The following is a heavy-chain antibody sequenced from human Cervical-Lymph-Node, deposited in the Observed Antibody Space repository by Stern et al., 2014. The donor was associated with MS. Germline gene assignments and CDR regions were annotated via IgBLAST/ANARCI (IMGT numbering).Heavy chain of an antibody. CDR1: GGTFSTYA. Sequence: VQLAESGAEVKKPGSSAKVSCKASGGTFSTYAINWVRQAPGQGLEWMGGIIPIVGTAHYAQQFQGRVTITTDESTSTAYMELSSLRSEDTAVYYCARDSERMTYLDYWGQGTLVTVSS. J-gene: IGHJ4*02. D-gene: IGHD1-1*01. V-gene: IGHV1-69*01. CDR3: ARDSERMTYLDY. CDR2: IIPIVGTA.